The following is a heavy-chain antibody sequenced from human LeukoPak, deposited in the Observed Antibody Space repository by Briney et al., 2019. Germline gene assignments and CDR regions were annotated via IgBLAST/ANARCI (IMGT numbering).Heavy chain of an antibody. CDR3: ARALVSKHGYYMDV. V-gene: IGHV4-4*07. D-gene: IGHD6-6*01. CDR1: GGSISSYY. J-gene: IGHJ6*03. CDR2: IYTSGST. Sequence: TSETLSLTCTVSGGSISSYYWSWIRQPAGKGLEWIGRIYTSGSTNYNPSRKSRVTMSVDTSKNQSSLKLSSVTAADTAVYYCARALVSKHGYYMDVWGKGTTVTVSS.